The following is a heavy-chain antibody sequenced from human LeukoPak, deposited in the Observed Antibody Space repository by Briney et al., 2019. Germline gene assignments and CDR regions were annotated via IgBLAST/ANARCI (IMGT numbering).Heavy chain of an antibody. V-gene: IGHV3-23*01. Sequence: GGPLRLSCAASGFTLSSYAMSWVRQAPGKGLEWVSAISTGGDSTYYADSVKGRFTISRDNSKNTLYVQMNSLRAEDTALYYCAKIRGSYLDYWGQGTLVTVSS. CDR1: GFTLSSYA. J-gene: IGHJ4*02. D-gene: IGHD1-26*01. CDR3: AKIRGSYLDY. CDR2: ISTGGDST.